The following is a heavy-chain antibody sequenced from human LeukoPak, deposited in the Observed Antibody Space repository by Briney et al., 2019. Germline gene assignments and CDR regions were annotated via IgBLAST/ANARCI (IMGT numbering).Heavy chain of an antibody. CDR1: GFTFSNYG. J-gene: IGHJ3*02. CDR2: INSDGSST. CDR3: ARDYSDTGSFDI. V-gene: IGHV3-74*01. D-gene: IGHD2-21*01. Sequence: GGSLRLSCAASGFTFSNYGMHWVRQAPGKGLVWVSRINSDGSSTSYADSVKGRFTISRDTAKNSLYLQLNSLRAEDTAVYYCARDYSDTGSFDIWGQGTMVTVSS.